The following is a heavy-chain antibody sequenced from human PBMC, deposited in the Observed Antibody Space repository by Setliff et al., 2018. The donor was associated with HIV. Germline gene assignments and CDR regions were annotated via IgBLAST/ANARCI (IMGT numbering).Heavy chain of an antibody. CDR1: GGSFSEYY. Sequence: PSETLSLTCAVYGGSFSEYYWSWIRQSPGKGLEWIGEINHSGSTHYNPPLKSRATISVDTSKNQFSLRLNSVTAADTAAYYCARGATLLPGYSDRWEYFYMDVWGKGTTVTVSS. CDR3: ARGATLLPGYSDRWEYFYMDV. D-gene: IGHD5-12*01. V-gene: IGHV4-34*01. CDR2: INHSGST. J-gene: IGHJ6*03.